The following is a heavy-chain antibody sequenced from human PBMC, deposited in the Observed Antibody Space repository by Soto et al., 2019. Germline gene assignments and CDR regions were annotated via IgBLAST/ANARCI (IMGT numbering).Heavy chain of an antibody. Sequence: PGGSLRLSCAASGFTFTTYSMSWFRQAPGKGLDWVSYITSSSGTIYYADSAKGRFTISRDNAKNSLYLQMNSLRDEDTAVYYCARVERGITIFGVVIPPFDYWGQGTLVTVSS. CDR3: ARVERGITIFGVVIPPFDY. CDR1: GFTFTTYS. V-gene: IGHV3-48*02. D-gene: IGHD3-3*01. J-gene: IGHJ4*02. CDR2: ITSSSGTI.